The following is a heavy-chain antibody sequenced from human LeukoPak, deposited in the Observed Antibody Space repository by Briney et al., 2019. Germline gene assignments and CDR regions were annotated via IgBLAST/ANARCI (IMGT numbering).Heavy chain of an antibody. D-gene: IGHD3-22*01. V-gene: IGHV4-31*03. J-gene: IGHJ5*02. CDR3: ASWGYYYDSSGFWFDP. Sequence: SETLSLTCTVSGGSIGSGGYYWNWIRQHPGKGLEWIGYIYNSGTTHIRPSLKSRVIISGDTSKNQLSLKLRSVTAADTAMFYCASWGYYYDSSGFWFDPWGQGTLVTVSS. CDR2: IYNSGTT. CDR1: GGSIGSGGYY.